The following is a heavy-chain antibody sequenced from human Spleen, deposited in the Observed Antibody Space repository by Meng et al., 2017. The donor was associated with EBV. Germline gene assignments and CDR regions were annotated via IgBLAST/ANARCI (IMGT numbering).Heavy chain of an antibody. Sequence: QVQLQESGPGLVKHSETPSLTCVVSGGSITSTNWWSWVRQPPGKGLEWIGETHHGGNTNYNTSLQSRVTISVDKSKSQFSLQLTSVTAADTALYYCASHLVTPGTRGFDHWGPGILVTVSS. CDR3: ASHLVTPGTRGFDH. J-gene: IGHJ4*02. V-gene: IGHV4-4*02. CDR1: GGSITSTNW. D-gene: IGHD6-13*01. CDR2: THHGGNT.